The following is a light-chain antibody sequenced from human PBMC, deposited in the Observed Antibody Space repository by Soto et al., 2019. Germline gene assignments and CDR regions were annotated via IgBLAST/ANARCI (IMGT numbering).Light chain of an antibody. Sequence: QSALTQPRSVSGSPGQSVTISCTGTSSDIGGYDYVSWYQHYPGKAPKLMIYGVTKRPSGVPDRFSGSKSGDTASLTISGLQAGDEADYFCSSYAGYYTLIFGGGTKLTVL. J-gene: IGLJ2*01. CDR3: SSYAGYYTLI. CDR1: SSDIGGYDY. CDR2: GVT. V-gene: IGLV2-11*01.